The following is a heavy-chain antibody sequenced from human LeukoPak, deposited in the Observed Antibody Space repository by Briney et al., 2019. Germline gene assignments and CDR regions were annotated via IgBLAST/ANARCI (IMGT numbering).Heavy chain of an antibody. CDR1: GFTFSSYA. J-gene: IGHJ4*02. CDR3: ARDRDYGDYGGYFDY. D-gene: IGHD4-17*01. V-gene: IGHV3-30-3*01. CDR2: ISYDGSNK. Sequence: GGSLRLSCAASGFTFSSYAMHWVRQAPGKGLEWVAVISYDGSNKYYADPVKGRFTISRDNSKNTLYLQMNSLRAEDTAVYYCARDRDYGDYGGYFDYWGQGTLVTVSS.